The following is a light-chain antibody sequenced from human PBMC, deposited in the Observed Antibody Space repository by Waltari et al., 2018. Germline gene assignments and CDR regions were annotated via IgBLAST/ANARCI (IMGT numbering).Light chain of an antibody. V-gene: IGLV1-44*01. CDR3: AVWDDSLNGQV. CDR2: SNN. CDR1: TSNIGRNP. Sequence: QSVLTQPPSASGTPGPRVTMSCSGSTSNIGRNPVNWYQQLPGTAPKLLIYSNNQRPSGVPERLSGSKSGTSASLAISGLQSEDEADYYCAVWDDSLNGQVFGGGTKLTVL. J-gene: IGLJ3*02.